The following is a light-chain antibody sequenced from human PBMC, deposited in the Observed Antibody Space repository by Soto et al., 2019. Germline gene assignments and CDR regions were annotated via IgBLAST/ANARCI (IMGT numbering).Light chain of an antibody. CDR3: QQSYRTPPIT. CDR2: AAS. J-gene: IGKJ5*01. V-gene: IGKV1-39*01. Sequence: EIQMTQSPSSLSASVGDRVTITCRASQSISSYLNWYQQKPGKAPKLLIYAASSLQSGVPSRFSGSGSGTDFTLTISSLQTEDFATYYCQQSYRTPPITFGQGTRLEIK. CDR1: QSISSY.